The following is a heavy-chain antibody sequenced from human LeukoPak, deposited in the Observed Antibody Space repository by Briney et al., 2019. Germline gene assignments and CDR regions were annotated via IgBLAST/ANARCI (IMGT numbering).Heavy chain of an antibody. D-gene: IGHD3-22*01. V-gene: IGHV4-39*01. CDR2: IYYSGST. J-gene: IGHJ4*02. Sequence: SETLSLTCTVSGGSISSSSYYWGWIRQPPGKGLEWIGSIYYSGSTYYNPSLKSRVTISVDTSKNQFSLKLSSVTAADTAVYYCASDPNYYDSSGFDYWAREPWSPSPQ. CDR3: ASDPNYYDSSGFDY. CDR1: GGSISSSSYY.